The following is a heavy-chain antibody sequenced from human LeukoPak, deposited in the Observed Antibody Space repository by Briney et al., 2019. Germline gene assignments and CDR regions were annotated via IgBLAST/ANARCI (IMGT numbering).Heavy chain of an antibody. Sequence: SETLSLTCAVYGGSFSGYYWSWIRQPPGKGLEWIGEINHSGSTNYNPSPKSRVTISVDTSKNQFSLKLSSVTAADTAVYYCARGKTGSFYYYYYYMDVWGKGTTVTVSS. V-gene: IGHV4-34*01. CDR2: INHSGST. CDR3: ARGKTGSFYYYYYYMDV. D-gene: IGHD6-13*01. J-gene: IGHJ6*03. CDR1: GGSFSGYY.